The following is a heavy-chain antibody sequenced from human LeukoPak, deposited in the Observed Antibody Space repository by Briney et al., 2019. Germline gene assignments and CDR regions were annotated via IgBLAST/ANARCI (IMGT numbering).Heavy chain of an antibody. CDR2: IYYIGST. V-gene: IGHV4-39*07. CDR3: ARGVRWRIQTPFDY. J-gene: IGHJ4*02. CDR1: GGSISSYF. Sequence: SETLSLTCSVSGGSISSYFWGWIRQPPGKGLEWIGVIYYIGSTYYNPSLKSRVTISVDTSKNQFSLKLSSVTAADTAVYYCARGVRWRIQTPFDYWGQGTLVTVSS. D-gene: IGHD3-10*01.